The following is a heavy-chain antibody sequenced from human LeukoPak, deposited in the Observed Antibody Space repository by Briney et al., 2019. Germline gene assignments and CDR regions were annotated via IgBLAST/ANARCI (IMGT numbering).Heavy chain of an antibody. V-gene: IGHV3-23*01. J-gene: IGHJ4*02. D-gene: IGHD3-10*01. CDR1: GSTFSSYA. Sequence: PGGSLRLSCAASGSTFSSYAMSWVRQAPGKGLEWVSAISGSGGSTYYADSVKGRFTISRDNSKNTLYLQMSSLRAEDTAVYYCAKAKYYYGSGSYYDYWGQGTLVTVSS. CDR3: AKAKYYYGSGSYYDY. CDR2: ISGSGGST.